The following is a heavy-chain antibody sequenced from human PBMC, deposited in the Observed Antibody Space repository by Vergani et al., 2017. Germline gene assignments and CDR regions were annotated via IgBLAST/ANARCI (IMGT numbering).Heavy chain of an antibody. J-gene: IGHJ4*02. CDR2: IYYSGST. CDR3: ARVLVATPGVHYFDY. D-gene: IGHD5-12*01. Sequence: QVQLQESGPGLVKPSQTLSLTCTVSGGSISSGDYYWSWIRQPPGKGLECIGYIYYSGSTNYNPSLKSRVTISVDTSKNQFSLKLSSVTAADTAVYYCARVLVATPGVHYFDYWGQGTLVTVSS. CDR1: GGSISSGDYY. V-gene: IGHV4-61*08.